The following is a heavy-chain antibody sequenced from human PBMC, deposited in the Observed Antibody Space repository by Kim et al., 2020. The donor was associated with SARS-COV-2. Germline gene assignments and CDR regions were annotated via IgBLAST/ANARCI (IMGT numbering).Heavy chain of an antibody. CDR3: TRGGGDYNQADF. Sequence: GGSLRLSCAASGFTFSSYEMNWVRQAPRKGLEWVSHISSSGSIIYYTDSVKGRFTISRDNAKNSLYLQMNSLRAEDTAVYYCTRGGGDYNQADFWGPGTLVTVSS. CDR2: ISSSGSII. V-gene: IGHV3-48*03. D-gene: IGHD3-9*01. J-gene: IGHJ4*02. CDR1: GFTFSSYE.